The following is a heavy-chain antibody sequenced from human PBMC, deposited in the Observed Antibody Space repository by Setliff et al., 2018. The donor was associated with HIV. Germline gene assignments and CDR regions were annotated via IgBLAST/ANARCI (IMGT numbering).Heavy chain of an antibody. CDR1: GYTFTGYY. D-gene: IGHD6-13*01. CDR2: INPNSGGT. V-gene: IGHV1-2*02. CDR3: ARSGYSSSWYLDYYYYYGMDV. Sequence: ASVKVSCKASGYTFTGYYMHWVRQAPGQGLEWMGWINPNSGGTNYAQKFQGRVTMTMDTSISTAYMELSRLRSDDTAVYYCARSGYSSSWYLDYYYYYGMDVWGQGTTVTVSS. J-gene: IGHJ6*02.